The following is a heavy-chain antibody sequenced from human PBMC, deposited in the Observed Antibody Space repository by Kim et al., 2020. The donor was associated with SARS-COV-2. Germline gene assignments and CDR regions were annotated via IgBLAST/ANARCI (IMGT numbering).Heavy chain of an antibody. J-gene: IGHJ6*02. CDR3: ARDINVASSGYYGYYYGMDV. Sequence: GGSLRLSCAASGFTFSSYAMHWVRQAPGKGLEWVAVISYDGSNKYYADSVKGRFTISRDNSKNTLYLQMNSLRAEDTAVYYCARDINVASSGYYGYYYGMDVWGQGTTVTVSS. V-gene: IGHV3-30*04. D-gene: IGHD3-22*01. CDR1: GFTFSSYA. CDR2: ISYDGSNK.